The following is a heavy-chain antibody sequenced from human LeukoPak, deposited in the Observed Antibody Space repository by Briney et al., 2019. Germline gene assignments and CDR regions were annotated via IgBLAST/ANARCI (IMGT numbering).Heavy chain of an antibody. D-gene: IGHD3-9*01. J-gene: IGHJ5*02. CDR3: ARDLEILTVSWFDP. CDR1: GGTFSSYA. Sequence: SVKVSCKASGGTFSSYAISWVRQAPGQGLEWMGGIIPIFGTANYAQKFQGRVTITADKSTSTAYMELSSLRSDDTAVYYCARDLEILTVSWFDPWGQGTLVTVSS. V-gene: IGHV1-69*06. CDR2: IIPIFGTA.